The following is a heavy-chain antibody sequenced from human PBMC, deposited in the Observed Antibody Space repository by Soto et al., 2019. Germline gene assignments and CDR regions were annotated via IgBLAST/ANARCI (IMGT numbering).Heavy chain of an antibody. CDR1: GYTFNTFG. Sequence: ASVKVSCKASGYTFNTFGITWVRQAPGQGLEWMGCVSGYSDKRDYSRKLQDRITLTADPSTTTSYMELRSLTSDDTAVYYCARGWGKYXGVNDFWG. V-gene: IGHV1-18*01. D-gene: IGHD7-27*01. CDR2: VSGYSDKR. J-gene: IGHJ4*01. CDR3: ARGWGKYXGVNDF.